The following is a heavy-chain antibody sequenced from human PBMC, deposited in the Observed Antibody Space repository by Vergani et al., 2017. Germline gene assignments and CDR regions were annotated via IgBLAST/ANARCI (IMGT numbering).Heavy chain of an antibody. CDR2: IFQSGSP. CDR3: VRRNNVVRETDYFDY. Sequence: VQVVETGGGLVQPGGSLRLSCAASGFTVSSYYWSWIRQPPGKGLEWIGHIFQSGSPDYNASLKSRVNISLDKSKNHFSLSLSSVTAADTAVYYCVRRNNVVRETDYFDYWGQGILVTVSS. J-gene: IGHJ4*02. CDR1: GFTVSSYY. D-gene: IGHD3-10*01. V-gene: IGHV4-59*02.